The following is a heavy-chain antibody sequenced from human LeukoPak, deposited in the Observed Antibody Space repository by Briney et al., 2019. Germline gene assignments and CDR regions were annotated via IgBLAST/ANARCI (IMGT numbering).Heavy chain of an antibody. CDR1: FSNYY. D-gene: IGHD2-15*01. CDR2: INPGTGGT. Sequence: ASVKVSCKAFSNYYIHWVRQAPGQGLEWMGWINPGTGGTNYAQKFQGRVNMTRDTPISTAYMDLSRLTSDDTAIYYCATDNPPYCNGGSCYFDWGQGTLVTVSS. CDR3: ATDNPPYCNGGSCYFD. J-gene: IGHJ4*02. V-gene: IGHV1-2*02.